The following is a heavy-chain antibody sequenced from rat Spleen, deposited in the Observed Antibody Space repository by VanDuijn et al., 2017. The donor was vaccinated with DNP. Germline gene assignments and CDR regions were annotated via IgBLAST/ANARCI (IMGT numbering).Heavy chain of an antibody. CDR1: GFTFNNYW. V-gene: IGHV5-31*01. Sequence: EVQLVESGGGLVQPGRSLKLSCVASGFTFNNYWMTWIRQVPGKGLEWVASITSSGGSTYYPGSVKGRFTISRDNAKDTLYLQMNSLRSEDTATYYCTRVNNNLYYGLDAWGQGTSVTVSS. D-gene: IGHD1-10*01. J-gene: IGHJ4*01. CDR3: TRVNNNLYYGLDA. CDR2: ITSSGGST.